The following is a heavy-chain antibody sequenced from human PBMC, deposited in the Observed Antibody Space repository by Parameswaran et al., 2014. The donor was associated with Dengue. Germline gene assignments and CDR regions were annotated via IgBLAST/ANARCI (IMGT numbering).Heavy chain of an antibody. J-gene: IGHJ4*02. V-gene: IGHV1-46*03. CDR2: INPSTSFT. D-gene: IGHD1-20*01. CDR3: ASLYNWNDEEQTNFDY. Sequence: WVRQAPGQGLEWMGIINPSTSFTTYAQKFEDRVTMTRDTSTSTLYLEVSSLRSEDTAVYYCASLYNWNDEEQTNFDYWGQGTLVTVSS.